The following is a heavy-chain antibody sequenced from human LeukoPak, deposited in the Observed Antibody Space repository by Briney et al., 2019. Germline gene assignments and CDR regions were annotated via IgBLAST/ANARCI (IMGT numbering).Heavy chain of an antibody. V-gene: IGHV3-66*01. J-gene: IGHJ4*02. CDR1: GFTVSSNY. CDR2: IYSGVST. CDR3: AKEGTARISTWYDN. Sequence: GGSLRLSCAGSGFTVSSNYMNWVRQTPGKGLEWVSVIYSGVSTDYADSVKGRFTISRDNSRNTLFLQMDSLRPEDTAVYYCAKEGTARISTWYDNWGQGTLVTVSS. D-gene: IGHD6-13*01.